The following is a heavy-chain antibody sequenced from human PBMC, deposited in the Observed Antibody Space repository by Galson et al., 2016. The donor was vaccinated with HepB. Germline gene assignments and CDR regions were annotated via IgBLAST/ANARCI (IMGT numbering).Heavy chain of an antibody. CDR3: AYDYGDYNFDY. Sequence: SVKVSCKASGYAFASYNMHWVRQAPGQGLEWMGIINPSGGSTNYVQKFQGRVTMTRDTSTSTVYMELSSLRSEDTAVYYCAYDYGDYNFDYWGGEPWSPSPQ. CDR1: GYAFASYN. CDR2: INPSGGST. V-gene: IGHV1-46*01. J-gene: IGHJ4*02. D-gene: IGHD4-17*01.